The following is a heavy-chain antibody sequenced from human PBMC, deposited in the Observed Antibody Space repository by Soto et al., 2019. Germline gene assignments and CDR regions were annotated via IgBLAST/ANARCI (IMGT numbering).Heavy chain of an antibody. CDR2: ISAYNGNT. Sequence: QVQLVQSGAEVKKPGASVKVSCKASGYTFTSYGISWVRQAPGQGLEWMGWISAYNGNTNYAQKIQGRVTMTTDTSTRTAYRELRSLRSDDTAVYYCARDGRYSGSYGGYYFDSWGQGTPVTVSS. D-gene: IGHD1-26*01. CDR3: ARDGRYSGSYGGYYFDS. J-gene: IGHJ4*02. CDR1: GYTFTSYG. V-gene: IGHV1-18*01.